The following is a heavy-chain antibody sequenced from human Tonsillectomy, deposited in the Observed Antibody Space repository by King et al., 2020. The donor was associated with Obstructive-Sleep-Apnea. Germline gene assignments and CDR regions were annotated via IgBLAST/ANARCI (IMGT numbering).Heavy chain of an antibody. CDR1: GLTYSNHW. Sequence: VQLVESGGGLVQPGESLRLSCAVAGLTYSNHWMSWVRQAPGKGLEWVAKIKEDGSDKYYVDSVKGRFTISRDNAKNSLYLQMNSLRVEETARYYCVRGGYTYDYWGQGTLVIASS. V-gene: IGHV3-7*01. J-gene: IGHJ4*02. CDR2: IKEDGSDK. D-gene: IGHD5-18*01. CDR3: VRGGYTYDY.